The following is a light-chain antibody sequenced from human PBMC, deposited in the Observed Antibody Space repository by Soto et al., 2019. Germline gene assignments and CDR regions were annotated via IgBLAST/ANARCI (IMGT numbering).Light chain of an antibody. CDR2: DVT. Sequence: QSVLTQPASVSGSPGQSITISCPGTSSDVGGYNYVSWYQQHPGKAPKLMIYDVTNRPSGVSNRFSGSKSGYTASLTISGLQAEDEADYYCSSYTSSSTYVFGTGTKVTVL. CDR3: SSYTSSSTYV. V-gene: IGLV2-14*03. CDR1: SSDVGGYNY. J-gene: IGLJ1*01.